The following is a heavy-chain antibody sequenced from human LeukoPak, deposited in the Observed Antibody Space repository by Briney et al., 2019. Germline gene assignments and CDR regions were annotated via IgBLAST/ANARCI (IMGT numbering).Heavy chain of an antibody. J-gene: IGHJ5*02. Sequence: GGSLSLSCAASGFSFSDYYMTWIRQAPGKGLEGVSYISSSTGYTNYAASVKGRFTISRDNAKNSLYLQMNSLRAEDTAVYYCVRGILTGYYTDHWGQGTLVTVSS. CDR2: ISSSTGYT. D-gene: IGHD3-9*01. CDR1: GFSFSDYY. CDR3: VRGILTGYYTDH. V-gene: IGHV3-11*03.